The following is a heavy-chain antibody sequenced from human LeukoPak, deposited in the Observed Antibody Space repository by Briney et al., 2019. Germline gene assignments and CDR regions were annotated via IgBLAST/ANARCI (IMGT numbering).Heavy chain of an antibody. CDR2: INPSGGGT. Sequence: ASVKVSCKASGYTFTSYYVYWVRQAPGQGLEWMGKINPSGGGTGYAQKFQGRVTMTRDTSTSTVYMELSSLRSEDTAVYYCARDQGVTMVRGIMSPSAADYWGQGTLVTVSS. CDR1: GYTFTSYY. CDR3: ARDQGVTMVRGIMSPSAADY. D-gene: IGHD3-10*01. V-gene: IGHV1-46*01. J-gene: IGHJ4*02.